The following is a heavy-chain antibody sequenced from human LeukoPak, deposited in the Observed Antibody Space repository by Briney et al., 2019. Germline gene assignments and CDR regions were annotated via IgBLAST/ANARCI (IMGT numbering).Heavy chain of an antibody. CDR3: ARDHCRITSCFPSGTNYFDS. CDR2: IKSNGSST. D-gene: IGHD2-2*01. V-gene: IGHV3-20*04. J-gene: IGHJ4*02. CDR1: AFTFDDYG. Sequence: GGSMTLSSAASAFTFDDYGMSWVRQAPGKGLEWVSGIKSNGSSTGYADSVKGRFTISRDKANNSLYLQMNSLRAEDTAVYYCARDHCRITSCFPSGTNYFDSWGQGTPVTVSS.